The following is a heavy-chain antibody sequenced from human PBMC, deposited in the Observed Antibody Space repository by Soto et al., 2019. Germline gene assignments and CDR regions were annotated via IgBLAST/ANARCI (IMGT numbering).Heavy chain of an antibody. V-gene: IGHV4-59*12. Sequence: PSETLSITCTVSGGSISNYYWSWIRQPPGKGLESIGYIYYSGSTNYNPSLKSRVTISLDTSKNQFSLKLISVTAADSAVYYCARGREDYRGGSDLPSSPILDYWVKGTGVTVAS. J-gene: IGHJ4*02. D-gene: IGHD3-16*02. CDR3: ARGREDYRGGSDLPSSPILDY. CDR1: GGSISNYY. CDR2: IYYSGST.